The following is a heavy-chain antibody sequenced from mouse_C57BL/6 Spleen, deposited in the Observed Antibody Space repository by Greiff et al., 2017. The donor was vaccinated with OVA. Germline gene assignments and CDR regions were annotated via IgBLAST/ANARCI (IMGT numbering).Heavy chain of an antibody. Sequence: QVQLKESGPELVKPGASVKLSCKASGYTFTSYDINWVKQRPGQGLEWIGWIYPRDGSTKYNEKFKGKATLTVDTSSSTAYMELHSLTSEDSAVYFWARNFGIDYWGQGTTLTVSS. CDR2: IYPRDGST. CDR3: ARNFGIDY. CDR1: GYTFTSYD. V-gene: IGHV1-85*01. J-gene: IGHJ2*01. D-gene: IGHD4-1*01.